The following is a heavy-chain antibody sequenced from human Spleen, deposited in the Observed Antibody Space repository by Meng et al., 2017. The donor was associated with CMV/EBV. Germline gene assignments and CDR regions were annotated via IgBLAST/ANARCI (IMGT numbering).Heavy chain of an antibody. J-gene: IGHJ6*02. CDR1: GFTFSSYS. CDR3: ARDLLSYDILTGYYNYGMDV. CDR2: ISSSGSTI. Sequence: GGSLRLSCAASGFTFSSYSMNWVRQAPGKGLEWVSYISSSGSTIYYADSVKGRFTISRDNAKNSLYLQMNSLRAEDTAVYYCARDLLSYDILTGYYNYGMDVWGQGTTVTVSS. V-gene: IGHV3-48*04. D-gene: IGHD3-9*01.